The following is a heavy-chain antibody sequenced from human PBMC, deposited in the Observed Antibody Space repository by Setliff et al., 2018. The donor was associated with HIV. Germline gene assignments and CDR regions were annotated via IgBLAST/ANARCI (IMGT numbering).Heavy chain of an antibody. CDR1: GFTYDDYA. CDR3: ATAAFYDTSGFYAQ. V-gene: IGHV3-9*01. Sequence: GGSLRLSCVASGFTYDDYAMHWVRQVPGKGLEWVSGISWNSVGIGYADSVRGRFTISRDNAKNSLYLQMNNLRREDTALHYCATAAFYDTSGFYAQWGRGTLVTVS. J-gene: IGHJ4*02. CDR2: ISWNSVGI. D-gene: IGHD3-22*01.